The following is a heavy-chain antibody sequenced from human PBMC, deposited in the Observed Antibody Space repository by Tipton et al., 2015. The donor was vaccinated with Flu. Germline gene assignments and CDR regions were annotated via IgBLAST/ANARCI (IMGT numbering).Heavy chain of an antibody. CDR3: ATSAQVSMHYYSSYGLDV. CDR1: GDSIGNAYY. Sequence: TLSLTCSVSGDSIGNAYYWGWIRQPPGKGLEWIGNIHRSGNTYHNPSLKSRVTISVDTSRNQFSLKLTSVTAADTAVYYCATSAQVSMHYYSSYGLDVWGQGTTVTVSS. D-gene: IGHD2/OR15-2a*01. CDR2: IHRSGNT. J-gene: IGHJ6*02. V-gene: IGHV4-38-2*01.